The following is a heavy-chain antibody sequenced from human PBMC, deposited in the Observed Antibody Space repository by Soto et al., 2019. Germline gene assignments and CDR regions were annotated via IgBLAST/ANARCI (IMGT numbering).Heavy chain of an antibody. Sequence: PSETLSLTCAVSGGSISSGGYSWSWIRQPPGKGLEWIGHIYHSGSTYYNPSLKSRVTISVDRSKNQFSLKLSSVTAADTAVYYCARGIAAAGTGFDYWGQGTLVTVSS. CDR3: ARGIAAAGTGFDY. J-gene: IGHJ4*02. D-gene: IGHD6-13*01. V-gene: IGHV4-30-2*01. CDR2: IYHSGST. CDR1: GGSISSGGYS.